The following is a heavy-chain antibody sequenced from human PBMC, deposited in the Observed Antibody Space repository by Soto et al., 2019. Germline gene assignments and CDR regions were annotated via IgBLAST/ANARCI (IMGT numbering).Heavy chain of an antibody. J-gene: IGHJ4*02. D-gene: IGHD2-2*03. CDR1: GFSFIDAR. V-gene: IGHV3-15*07. CDR2: IKKKGDGGTA. Sequence: GSLRLSCAASGFSFIDARMNWVRQAPGKGLEWVGRIKKKGDGGTADYATPVKGRFTISRDDSKNMVYLDMKSLQVEDTGVYYCMDMAMASRWDHWGQG. CDR3: MDMAMASRWDH.